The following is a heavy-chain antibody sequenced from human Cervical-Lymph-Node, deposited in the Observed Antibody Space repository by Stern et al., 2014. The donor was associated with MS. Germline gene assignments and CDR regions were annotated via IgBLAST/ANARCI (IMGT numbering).Heavy chain of an antibody. Sequence: QVQLVQSGAEVKKPGSSVTVSCRASGGTFDKFAISWVRQAPGQGLEWMGGIIPIFNIKSFAKKFQGRVTFSADVGTNTAHMDLSSLRYEDTAVYYCARSYASAPRGVYNWFDPWGQGTLVTVSS. V-gene: IGHV1-69*01. CDR2: IIPIFNIK. J-gene: IGHJ5*02. D-gene: IGHD3-10*01. CDR1: GGTFDKFA. CDR3: ARSYASAPRGVYNWFDP.